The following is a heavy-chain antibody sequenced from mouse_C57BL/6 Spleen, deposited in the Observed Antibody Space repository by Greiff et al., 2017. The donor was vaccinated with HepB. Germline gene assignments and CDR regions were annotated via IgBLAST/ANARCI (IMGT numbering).Heavy chain of an antibody. D-gene: IGHD2-4*01. CDR2: ISSGGDYI. J-gene: IGHJ3*01. CDR3: TLIYYDPAWFAY. V-gene: IGHV5-9-1*02. CDR1: GFTFSSYA. Sequence: EVQVVESGEGLVKPGGSLKLSCAASGFTFSSYAMSWVRQTPEKRLEWVAYISSGGDYIYYADTVKGRFTISRDNARNTLYLQMSSLKSEDTAMYYCTLIYYDPAWFAYWGQGTLVTVSA.